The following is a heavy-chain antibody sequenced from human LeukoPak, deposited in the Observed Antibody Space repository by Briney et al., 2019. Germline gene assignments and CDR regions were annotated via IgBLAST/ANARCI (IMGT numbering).Heavy chain of an antibody. Sequence: SQTLSLTCTVSGGSISSGDYYWSWIRQPPGKGLEWIVYIYYSGSTYYNPSLKSRVTISVDTSKNQFSLKLSSVTAADTAVYYCARDRASSSWYIENWFDPWGQGTLVTVSS. CDR1: GGSISSGDYY. V-gene: IGHV4-30-4*08. D-gene: IGHD6-13*01. CDR2: IYYSGST. CDR3: ARDRASSSWYIENWFDP. J-gene: IGHJ5*02.